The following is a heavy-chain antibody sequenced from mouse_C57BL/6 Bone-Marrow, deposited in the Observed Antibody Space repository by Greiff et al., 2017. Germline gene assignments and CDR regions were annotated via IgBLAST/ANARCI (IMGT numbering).Heavy chain of an antibody. CDR1: GYTFTSYW. CDR3: AVEDGNYACDY. D-gene: IGHD2-1*01. Sequence: VQLQQPGAELVKPGASVKLSCKASGYTFTSYWMHWVKQRPGQGLEWIGKINPSDGDTNYNKKFKGKATLTVDKSSRTAYMQLSSLTSEDAAVYYGAVEDGNYACDYWGQGTTLTVSS. V-gene: IGHV1-74*01. J-gene: IGHJ2*01. CDR2: INPSDGDT.